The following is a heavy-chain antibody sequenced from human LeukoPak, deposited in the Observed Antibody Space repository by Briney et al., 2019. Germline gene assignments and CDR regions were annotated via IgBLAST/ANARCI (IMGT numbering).Heavy chain of an antibody. J-gene: IGHJ4*02. D-gene: IGHD4-17*01. V-gene: IGHV4-34*01. CDR2: INHSGST. Sequence: SETLSLTCAVYGGSFSGYYWSWIRQPPGKGLEWIGEINHSGSTSYNPSLKSRVTISVDTSKNQFSLKLSSVTAADTAVYYCARVWYYYGDPFDYWGQRTLVTVSS. CDR1: GGSFSGYY. CDR3: ARVWYYYGDPFDY.